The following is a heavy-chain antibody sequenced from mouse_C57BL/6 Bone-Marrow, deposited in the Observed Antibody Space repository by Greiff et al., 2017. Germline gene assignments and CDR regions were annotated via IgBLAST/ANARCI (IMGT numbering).Heavy chain of an antibody. V-gene: IGHV1-59*01. CDR1: GYTFTSYW. J-gene: IGHJ4*01. CDR3: ARWGYGSSYDYAMDY. Sequence: QVQLQQPGAELVRPGTSVKLSCKASGYTFTSYWMHWVKQRPGQGLEWIGVIDPSDSYTNYNQKFKGKATLTVDTSSSTAYMQLSSLTSEDSAVYYCARWGYGSSYDYAMDYWGQGTSDTVSS. CDR2: IDPSDSYT. D-gene: IGHD1-1*01.